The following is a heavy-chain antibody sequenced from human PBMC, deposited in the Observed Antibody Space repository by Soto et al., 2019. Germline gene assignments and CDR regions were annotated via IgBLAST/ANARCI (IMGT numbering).Heavy chain of an antibody. CDR1: GYTFTSYG. D-gene: IGHD6-6*01. CDR2: ISAYNGNT. J-gene: IGHJ5*02. Sequence: ASVKVSCKASGYTFTSYGISWLRQAPGQGLEGMGWISAYNGNTNYAQKLQGRVTMTTDTSTSTAYMELRSLRSDDTAVYYCARELQYTSSSIPWFDPWGQGTLVIVSS. CDR3: ARELQYTSSSIPWFDP. V-gene: IGHV1-18*01.